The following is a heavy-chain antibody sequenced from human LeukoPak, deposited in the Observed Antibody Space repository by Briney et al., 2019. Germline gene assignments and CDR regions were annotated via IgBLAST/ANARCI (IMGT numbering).Heavy chain of an antibody. CDR1: GFTFSSYG. D-gene: IGHD6-19*01. CDR3: AKSSGIAVRRVVGYYFDY. V-gene: IGHV3-30*18. CDR2: ISYDGSNK. Sequence: PGGSLRLSCAAPGFTFSSYGMHWVRQAPGKGLEWVAVISYDGSNKYYADSVKGRFTISRDNSKNTLYLQMNSLRAEDTAVYYCAKSSGIAVRRVVGYYFDYWGQGTLVTVSS. J-gene: IGHJ4*02.